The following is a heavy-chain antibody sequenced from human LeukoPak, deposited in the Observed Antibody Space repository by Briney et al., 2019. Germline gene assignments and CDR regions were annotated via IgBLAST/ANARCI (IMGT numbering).Heavy chain of an antibody. CDR2: IATSGST. CDR3: GRHASVGYRSFYYMDV. Sequence: PSQTLSLTCTVSGGPISHYWTWIRQSPVKGLEWLGDIATSGSTSYNPSLETRVTISIDTPKNQFFLKLSAVTAAVSAVDYCGRHASVGYRSFYYMDVWGKGTTVTVSS. V-gene: IGHV4-59*11. D-gene: IGHD5-18*01. CDR1: GGPISHY. J-gene: IGHJ6*03.